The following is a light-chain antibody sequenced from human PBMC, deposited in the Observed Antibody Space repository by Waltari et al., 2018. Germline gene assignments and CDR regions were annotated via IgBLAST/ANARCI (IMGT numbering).Light chain of an antibody. CDR1: ALPKQY. V-gene: IGLV3-25*03. Sequence: SYELTQPPSVSVSPGQTARITCSGDALPKQYDYWYQQRPGQAPVLVIKTDRVRPSGDEGRLSGSRLGTTFTLAMSGVQAEDEADYYVQAADSSGTYRVVGGGTRLTVL. J-gene: IGLJ3*02. CDR2: TDR. CDR3: QAADSSGTYRV.